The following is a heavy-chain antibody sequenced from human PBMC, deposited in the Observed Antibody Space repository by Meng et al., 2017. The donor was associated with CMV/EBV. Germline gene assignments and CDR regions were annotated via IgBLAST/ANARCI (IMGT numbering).Heavy chain of an antibody. V-gene: IGHV3-21*01. D-gene: IGHD3-3*01. Sequence: GGSLRLSCAASGFTFSSYSMNWVRQAPGKGLEWVSSISSSSSYIYYADSVKGRFTISRDNAKNSLYLQMNSLRAEDTAVYYCARAIRVVIKIERLSLYYFDYWGQGTLVTVSS. CDR3: ARAIRVVIKIERLSLYYFDY. CDR1: GFTFSSYS. CDR2: ISSSSSYI. J-gene: IGHJ4*02.